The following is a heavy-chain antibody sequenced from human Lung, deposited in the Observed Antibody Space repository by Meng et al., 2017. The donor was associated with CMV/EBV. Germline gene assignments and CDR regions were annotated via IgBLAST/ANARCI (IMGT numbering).Heavy chain of an antibody. D-gene: IGHD3-3*01. CDR2: INHSGST. J-gene: IGHJ4*02. Sequence: SETXSLTCAVYGGSFSGYYWSWIRQPPGKGLEWIGEINHSGSTNYNPSLKSRVTISVDTSKNQFSLKLSSVTAADTAVYYCARYDFWSGYVYWGQGTLVXVSS. CDR3: ARYDFWSGYVY. V-gene: IGHV4-34*01. CDR1: GGSFSGYY.